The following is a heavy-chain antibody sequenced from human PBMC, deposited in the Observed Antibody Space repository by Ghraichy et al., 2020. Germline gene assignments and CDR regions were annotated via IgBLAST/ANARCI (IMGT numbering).Heavy chain of an antibody. CDR3: ASLDYYGSGSYNDY. CDR1: GGTFSSYA. D-gene: IGHD3-10*01. CDR2: IIPIFGTA. J-gene: IGHJ4*02. Sequence: SVKVSCKASGGTFSSYAISWVRQAPGQGPEWMGGIIPIFGTANYAQKFQGRVTITADESTSTAYMELSSLRSEDTAVYYCASLDYYGSGSYNDYWGQGTLVTVSS. V-gene: IGHV1-69*13.